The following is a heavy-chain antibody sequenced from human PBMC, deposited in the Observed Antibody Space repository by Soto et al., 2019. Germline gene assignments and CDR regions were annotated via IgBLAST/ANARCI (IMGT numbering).Heavy chain of an antibody. D-gene: IGHD4-17*01. J-gene: IGHJ4*02. CDR3: ARMTTVTTWLNVFPDRADY. Sequence: QVTLKESGPVLVKPTETLTLTCTVSGFSLSNARMGVSWIRQPPGKALEWLAHIFSNDEKSYSTSLKSRLTISKDTSKSQVVLTMTNMDPVDTATYYCARMTTVTTWLNVFPDRADYWGQGTLVTVSS. CDR1: GFSLSNARMG. CDR2: IFSNDEK. V-gene: IGHV2-26*01.